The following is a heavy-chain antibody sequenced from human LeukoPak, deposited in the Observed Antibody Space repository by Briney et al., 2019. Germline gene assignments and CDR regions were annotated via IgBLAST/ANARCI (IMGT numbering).Heavy chain of an antibody. D-gene: IGHD6-6*01. CDR1: GFTFSDYW. V-gene: IGHV3-7*01. CDR2: IKQDGSQR. J-gene: IGHJ4*02. Sequence: GGSLRLSCTASGFTFSDYWMTWVRQAPGKGPEWVANIKQDGSQRYYVDSVRGRFTISRDNAKNSLFLQMNGLRAEDTAVYYCARRGGSSSRRSPIDYWGQGTLVTVPS. CDR3: ARRGGSSSRRSPIDY.